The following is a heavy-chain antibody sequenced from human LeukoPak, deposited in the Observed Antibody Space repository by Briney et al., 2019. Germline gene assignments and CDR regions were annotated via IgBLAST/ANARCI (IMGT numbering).Heavy chain of an antibody. Sequence: PSETLSLTCAVYGGSFSGYYWSWIRQPPGKGLEWIGEINHSGSTNYNPSLRSRVTISIDTSKNQFSLKLSSVTAADTAVYYCATFMVRGVIRKDYWGQGTLVTVSS. CDR3: ATFMVRGVIRKDY. CDR1: GGSFSGYY. V-gene: IGHV4-34*01. J-gene: IGHJ4*02. CDR2: INHSGST. D-gene: IGHD3-10*01.